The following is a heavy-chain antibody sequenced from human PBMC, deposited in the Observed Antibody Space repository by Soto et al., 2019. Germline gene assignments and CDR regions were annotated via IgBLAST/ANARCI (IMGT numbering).Heavy chain of an antibody. CDR1: GYTLTSYG. J-gene: IGHJ6*02. CDR2: INAGNGNT. Sequence: VASVKVSCKASGYTLTSYGIHWVRQDPGQRLEWTGWINAGNGNTKYSEKFQGRVTITRDTSASTAYLELSSLRSEDTPVYSCAGDPDEGSADYHHYYYGMDVWGQGTTSTVSS. D-gene: IGHD3-22*01. V-gene: IGHV1-3*01. CDR3: AGDPDEGSADYHHYYYGMDV.